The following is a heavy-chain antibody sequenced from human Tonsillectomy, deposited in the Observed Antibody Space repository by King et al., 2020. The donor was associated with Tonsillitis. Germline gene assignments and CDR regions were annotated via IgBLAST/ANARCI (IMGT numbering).Heavy chain of an antibody. Sequence: QLVQSGAEVKKPGASVKVSCKASGYXFTGYYMHWVRQAPGQGLEWMGWINPNSGGTNYAQNFQGRVTMTRDTSISTAYMELNRLRSDDTAVYYCATQGRMDAFDIWGQGTWVTVSS. V-gene: IGHV1-2*02. D-gene: IGHD2-15*01. J-gene: IGHJ3*02. CDR1: GYXFTGYY. CDR3: ATQGRMDAFDI. CDR2: INPNSGGT.